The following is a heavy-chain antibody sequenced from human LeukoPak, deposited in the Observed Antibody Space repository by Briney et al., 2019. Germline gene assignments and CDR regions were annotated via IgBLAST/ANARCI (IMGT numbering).Heavy chain of an antibody. CDR2: VLHDGSYK. Sequence: GGSLRLSCAASGFTFSSFGMHWVRQAPGKGLEWVAVVLHDGSYKYYGDSVKGRFTISTDNSKNTLYLQMNSLRAEDTAVYYCARDKGTYYFDYWGQGTLVTVSS. CDR3: ARDKGTYYFDY. CDR1: GFTFSSFG. J-gene: IGHJ4*02. V-gene: IGHV3-33*01.